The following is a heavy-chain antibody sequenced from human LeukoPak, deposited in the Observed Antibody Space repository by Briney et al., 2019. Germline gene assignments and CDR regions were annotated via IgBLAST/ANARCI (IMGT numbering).Heavy chain of an antibody. CDR3: AREKSGSSGSLFDY. CDR2: INPNSGGT. Sequence: ASVKVSCKASGYTFTGYYMHWVRQAPGQGLEWMGWINPNSGGTNYAQKFQGRVTMTRDTSISTAYMELSRLRSEDTAVYYCAREKSGSSGSLFDYWGQGTLVTVSS. V-gene: IGHV1-2*02. D-gene: IGHD1-26*01. CDR1: GYTFTGYY. J-gene: IGHJ4*02.